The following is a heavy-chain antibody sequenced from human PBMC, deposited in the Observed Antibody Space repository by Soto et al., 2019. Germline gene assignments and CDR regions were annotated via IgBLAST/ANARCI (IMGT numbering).Heavy chain of an antibody. CDR1: GCTFSSYA. CDR3: ARGWNDFPH. CDR2: IIPVFGTA. Sequence: ASVKVSCKASGCTFSSYAISWVRRAPGQGLECMGGIIPVFGTANYAQKFQGRVTINADESTSTVYMELSSLRSEDTAVYYCARGWNDFPHWGQGTLVTVSS. D-gene: IGHD1-1*01. V-gene: IGHV1-69*13. J-gene: IGHJ1*01.